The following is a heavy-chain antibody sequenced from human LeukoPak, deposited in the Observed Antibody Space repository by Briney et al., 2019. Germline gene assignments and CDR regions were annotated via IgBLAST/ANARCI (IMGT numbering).Heavy chain of an antibody. D-gene: IGHD2-2*01. J-gene: IGHJ6*04. Sequence: ASVKVSCKASGYTFTSYGISWVRQAPGQGLEWMGWVSAYNGNKNYAQKLQGRVTMTTDTSTSTAYMELRSLRSDDTAVYYCARDLIYCSSTSCPRLGYYYGMDVWGKGTTVTVSS. CDR2: VSAYNGNK. CDR3: ARDLIYCSSTSCPRLGYYYGMDV. V-gene: IGHV1-18*04. CDR1: GYTFTSYG.